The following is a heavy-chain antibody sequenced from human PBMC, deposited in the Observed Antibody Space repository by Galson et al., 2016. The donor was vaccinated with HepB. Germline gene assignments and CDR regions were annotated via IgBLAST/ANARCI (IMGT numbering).Heavy chain of an antibody. CDR2: ISWNSGII. J-gene: IGHJ4*02. V-gene: IGHV3-9*01. Sequence: SLRLSCAASGSTYADYAMHWVRQAPGKSLEYVSGISWNSGIIAYADSVKGRFTISRDNPKHSLYLQMDSLRVDDTALYYCAKDRDEFSGYEYWGQGTLVTVFS. CDR1: GSTYADYA. CDR3: AKDRDEFSGYEY. D-gene: IGHD5-12*01.